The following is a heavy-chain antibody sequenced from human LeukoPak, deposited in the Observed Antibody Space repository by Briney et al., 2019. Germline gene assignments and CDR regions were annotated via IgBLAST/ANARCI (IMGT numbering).Heavy chain of an antibody. Sequence: SETLSLTCAVSGGSISSGGYSWSWIRQPPGKGLEWIGYIYHSGSTYYNPSLKSRVTISVDRSKNQFSLKLSSVTAADTAVYYCARGAPYYDILTGYYYYFDYWGQGTLVTVSS. J-gene: IGHJ4*02. V-gene: IGHV4-30-2*01. CDR2: IYHSGST. CDR3: ARGAPYYDILTGYYYYFDY. D-gene: IGHD3-9*01. CDR1: GGSISSGGYS.